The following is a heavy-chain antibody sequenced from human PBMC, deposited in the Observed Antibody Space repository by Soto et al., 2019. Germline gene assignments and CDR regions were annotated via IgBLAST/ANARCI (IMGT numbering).Heavy chain of an antibody. CDR3: ARSVSFRYQLLKRGMDV. D-gene: IGHD1-7*01. V-gene: IGHV1-69*01. CDR2: IIPIFGTA. CDR1: GGTFSSYA. J-gene: IGHJ6*02. Sequence: QVQLVQSGAEVKKPGSSVKVSCKASGGTFSSYAISWVRQAPGQGLEWMGGIIPIFGTANYAQKFQGRVTITADESTRTDYMELSSLRSEDTAVYYCARSVSFRYQLLKRGMDVWGQGTTVTVSS.